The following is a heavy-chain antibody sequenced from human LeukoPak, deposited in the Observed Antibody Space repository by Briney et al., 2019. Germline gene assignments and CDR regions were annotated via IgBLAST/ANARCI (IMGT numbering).Heavy chain of an antibody. D-gene: IGHD6-13*01. V-gene: IGHV1-18*01. Sequence: GASAKVSCKASGYTFTSYGISWVRQAPGQGLEWMGWISAYNGNTNYAQKLQGRVTMTTDTSTSTAYMELRSLRSDDTAVYYCARLSSSWYEYYYYGMDVWGQGTTVTVSS. CDR1: GYTFTSYG. J-gene: IGHJ6*02. CDR2: ISAYNGNT. CDR3: ARLSSSWYEYYYYGMDV.